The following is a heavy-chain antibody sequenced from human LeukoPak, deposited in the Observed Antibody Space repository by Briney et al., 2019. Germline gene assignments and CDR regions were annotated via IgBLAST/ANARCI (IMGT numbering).Heavy chain of an antibody. CDR1: GGSFSGYY. CDR2: INHSGST. V-gene: IGHV4-34*09. D-gene: IGHD2-2*01. CDR3: VRDRGRKYQLQYWYFDP. J-gene: IGHJ2*01. Sequence: SETLSLTCAVYGGSFSGYYWSWIRQPPGKGLEWIGEINHSGSTNYNPSLKSRVTISVDTSKNQFSLKLSSVTAADTAVYYCVRDRGRKYQLQYWYFDPWGRGTLVTVSS.